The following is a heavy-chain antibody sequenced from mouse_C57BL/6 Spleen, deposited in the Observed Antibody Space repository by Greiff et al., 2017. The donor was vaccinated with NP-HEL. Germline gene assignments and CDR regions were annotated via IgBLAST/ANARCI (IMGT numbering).Heavy chain of an antibody. CDR3: TRDNYDYEGYFDV. CDR2: ISSGGDYI. Sequence: EVMLVESGEGLVKPGGSLKLSCAASGFTFSSYAMSWVRQTPEKRLEWVAYISSGGDYIYYADTVKGRFTISRDNARNTLYLQMSSLKSEDTAMYYCTRDNYDYEGYFDVWGTGTTVTVSS. J-gene: IGHJ1*03. CDR1: GFTFSSYA. D-gene: IGHD2-4*01. V-gene: IGHV5-9-1*02.